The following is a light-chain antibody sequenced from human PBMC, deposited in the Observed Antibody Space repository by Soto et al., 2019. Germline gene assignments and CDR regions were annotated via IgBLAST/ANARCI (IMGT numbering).Light chain of an antibody. CDR1: QSISSY. V-gene: IGKV1-39*01. Sequence: DIQMTQSPSSLSASVGDRVTITCRASQSISSYLNWYQQKPGKAPKLLIYAASSLQSGVPSRFSGSGSGTDLTLTISSLQPEDFATYYCQQSYSTPWTFGQGTKGEMK. CDR3: QQSYSTPWT. CDR2: AAS. J-gene: IGKJ1*01.